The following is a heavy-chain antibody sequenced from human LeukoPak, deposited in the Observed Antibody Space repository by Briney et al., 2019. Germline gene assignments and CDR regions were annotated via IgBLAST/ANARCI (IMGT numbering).Heavy chain of an antibody. D-gene: IGHD3-3*01. CDR1: GYTFTSYD. J-gene: IGHJ6*03. Sequence: ASVKVSCKASGYTFTSYDINWVRQATGQGLEWMGWMNPNSGNTGYAQKFQGRVTMTRNTSISTAYMELSSLRSEDTAVYYCARGHVNDFWSSYWRYYYYYMDVWGKGTTVAVSS. CDR3: ARGHVNDFWSSYWRYYYYYMDV. V-gene: IGHV1-8*01. CDR2: MNPNSGNT.